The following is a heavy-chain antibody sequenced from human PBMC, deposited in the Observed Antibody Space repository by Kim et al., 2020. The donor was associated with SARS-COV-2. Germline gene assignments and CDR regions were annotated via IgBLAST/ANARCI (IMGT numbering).Heavy chain of an antibody. CDR3: ARDSTQYFDY. V-gene: IGHV4-59*01. J-gene: IGHJ4*02. D-gene: IGHD3-3*02. CDR2: ST. Sequence: STNYTPPLQSRVTQSVDTSKNPFSLKLSSVTAADTAVYYCARDSTQYFDYWGQGTLVTVSS.